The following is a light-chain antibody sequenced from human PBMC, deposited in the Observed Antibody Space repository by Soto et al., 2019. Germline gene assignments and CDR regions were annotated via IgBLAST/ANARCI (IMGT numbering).Light chain of an antibody. CDR1: QSLLHSNGYNY. Sequence: DILIAQSPLSLPVTPGEPASISCSSSQSLLHSNGYNYLDWYLQKPGQSPQLLIYLGSNRASGVPDRFSGSGSGTDFTLKISRVEAEDVGVYYCMQALQTQTFSQGTKVDIK. CDR2: LGS. V-gene: IGKV2-28*01. CDR3: MQALQTQT. J-gene: IGKJ1*01.